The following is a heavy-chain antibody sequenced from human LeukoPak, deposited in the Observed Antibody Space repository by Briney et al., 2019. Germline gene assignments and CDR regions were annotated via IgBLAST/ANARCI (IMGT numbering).Heavy chain of an antibody. V-gene: IGHV1-18*01. CDR3: ARDLGPVATDY. CDR2: ISVYNGNT. CDR1: GYTFNSHG. D-gene: IGHD5-12*01. J-gene: IGHJ4*02. Sequence: ASVKVSCKASGYTFNSHGITWVRQAPGQGLEWMGWISVYNGNTNYAQKLQGRVTMTTDTSTSTAYMELRSLRSDDTAVYYCARDLGPVATDYWGQGTLVTVSS.